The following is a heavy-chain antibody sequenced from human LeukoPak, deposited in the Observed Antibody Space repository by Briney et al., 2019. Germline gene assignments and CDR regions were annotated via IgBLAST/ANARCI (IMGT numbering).Heavy chain of an antibody. D-gene: IGHD7-27*01. J-gene: IGHJ3*02. CDR2: INPSGGNT. V-gene: IGHV1-46*01. Sequence: ASVKVSCKASGYSSTRYYLHWVRQAPGQGLEWMGIINPSGGNTNYAQRFQGRITLTRDTSTSTVYMDLSSLRSEDTAVYYCVRDWNWGSSHAFDMWGQGTMVTVSS. CDR1: GYSSTRYY. CDR3: VRDWNWGSSHAFDM.